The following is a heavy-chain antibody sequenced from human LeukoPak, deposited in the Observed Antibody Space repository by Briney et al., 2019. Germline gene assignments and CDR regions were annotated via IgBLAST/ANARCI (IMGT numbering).Heavy chain of an antibody. CDR1: GFTFSSYE. D-gene: IGHD1-26*01. J-gene: IGHJ6*02. Sequence: GGSLRLSCAASGFTFSSYEMNWVRQAPGKGLEWVSYISSSGSTIYYADSVKGRFTISRDNAKNSLYLQMNSLRAEDTAVYYCASDLGATLYYYYGMDVWGQGTTVTFSS. CDR2: ISSSGSTI. V-gene: IGHV3-48*03. CDR3: ASDLGATLYYYYGMDV.